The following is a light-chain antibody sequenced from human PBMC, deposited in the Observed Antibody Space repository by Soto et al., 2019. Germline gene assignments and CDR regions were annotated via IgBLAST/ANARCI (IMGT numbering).Light chain of an antibody. CDR1: QSVSSN. CDR2: GAS. V-gene: IGKV3-15*01. Sequence: EIVMTQSPATLSVSPGERATLSFRASQSVSSNLAWYQQKPGQAPRLLIYGASTRATGIPARFSGSGSGTESTLTISNLQSEDSAVYHCHQYSNQFRTFGQGTKVDIK. CDR3: HQYSNQFRT. J-gene: IGKJ1*01.